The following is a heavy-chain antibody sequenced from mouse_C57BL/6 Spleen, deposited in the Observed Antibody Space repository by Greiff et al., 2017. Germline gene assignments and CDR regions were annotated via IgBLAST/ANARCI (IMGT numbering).Heavy chain of an antibody. CDR2: IDPSDSET. V-gene: IGHV1-52*01. D-gene: IGHD1-1*01. CDR3: ARSNYGSSPTFDV. CDR1: GYTFTSYW. Sequence: QVQLQQPGAELVRPGSSVKLSCKASGYTFTSYWMHWVKQRPIQGLEWIGNIDPSDSETHYNQKFKDKATLTVDKSSSTAYMQLSSLTSEDSAVYYCARSNYGSSPTFDVWGTGTTVTVSS. J-gene: IGHJ1*03.